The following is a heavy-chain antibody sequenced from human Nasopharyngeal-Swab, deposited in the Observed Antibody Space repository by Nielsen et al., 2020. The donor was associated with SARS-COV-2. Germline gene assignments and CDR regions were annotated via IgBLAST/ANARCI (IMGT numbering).Heavy chain of an antibody. CDR3: ARSTQRGEYSSSYAPGYYDYYYRDV. CDR1: GISLSTRGMC. CDR2: IDWDDDK. D-gene: IGHD6-6*01. Sequence: SGPTLVQPTQTLTLTCTLPGISLSTRGMCVSWIRQPPGKALEWLARIDWDDDKYYSTSLKTRLTISKDTSKNQVVLKMTNMDPVDTASYYGARSTQRGEYSSSYAPGYYDYYYRDVWGKGTTGTGS. V-gene: IGHV2-70*11. J-gene: IGHJ6*03.